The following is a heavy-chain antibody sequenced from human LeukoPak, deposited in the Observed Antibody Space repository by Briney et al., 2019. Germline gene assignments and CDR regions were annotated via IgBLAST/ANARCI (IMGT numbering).Heavy chain of an antibody. D-gene: IGHD3-10*01. V-gene: IGHV4-30-2*01. CDR2: IYHSGST. Sequence: SETLSLTCAVSGGSISSGGYSWSWIRQPPGKGLEWIGYIYHSGSTYYNPSLESRVTISVDRSKNQFSLKLSSVTAADTAVYYCARGGGKDVLLWFGESWGQGTLVTVSS. CDR3: ARGGGKDVLLWFGES. J-gene: IGHJ5*02. CDR1: GGSISSGGYS.